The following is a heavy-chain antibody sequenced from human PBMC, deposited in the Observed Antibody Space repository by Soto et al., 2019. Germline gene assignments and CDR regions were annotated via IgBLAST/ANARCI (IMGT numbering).Heavy chain of an antibody. D-gene: IGHD3-16*01. CDR1: GYTFTSYG. V-gene: IGHV1-18*04. Sequence: ASVKVSCKASGYTFTSYGISWVRQAPGQGLEWMGWISAYNGNTNYAQKLQGRVTMTTDTSTSTAYMELRSLRSDDTAVYYCARDLPGVYVWALQTSDAFDIWGQGTMVTVSS. CDR2: ISAYNGNT. J-gene: IGHJ3*02. CDR3: ARDLPGVYVWALQTSDAFDI.